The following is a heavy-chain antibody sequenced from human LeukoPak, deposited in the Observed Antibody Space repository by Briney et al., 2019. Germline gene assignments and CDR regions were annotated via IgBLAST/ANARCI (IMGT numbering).Heavy chain of an antibody. CDR2: ISGSGGST. D-gene: IGHD2/OR15-2a*01. Sequence: GGSLRLSYAASGFTFSSYAMSWVRQAPGKGLEWVSAISGSGGSTYYADSVKGRFTISRDNSKNTLYLQTNSLRAEDTAVYYCARALIGLYYFEFWGQGTLVTVSS. CDR3: ARALIGLYYFEF. CDR1: GFTFSSYA. J-gene: IGHJ4*02. V-gene: IGHV3-23*01.